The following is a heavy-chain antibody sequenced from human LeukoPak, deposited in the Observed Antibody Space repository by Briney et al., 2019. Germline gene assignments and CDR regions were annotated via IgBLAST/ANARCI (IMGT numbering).Heavy chain of an antibody. Sequence: GASVKVSCKASGGTFSSYAISWVRQAPGQGLEWMGGIIPIFGTANYAQKFQGRVTITADESTSTAYMELSSLRSEDTAVYYCARDRSGYSSYRGLNWFDPWGQGTLVTVSS. J-gene: IGHJ5*02. CDR2: IIPIFGTA. D-gene: IGHD5-18*01. V-gene: IGHV1-69*13. CDR3: ARDRSGYSSYRGLNWFDP. CDR1: GGTFSSYA.